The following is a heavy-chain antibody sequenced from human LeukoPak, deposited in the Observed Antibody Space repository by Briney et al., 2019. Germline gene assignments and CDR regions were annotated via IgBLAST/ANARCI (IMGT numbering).Heavy chain of an antibody. CDR1: GGSISSYY. Sequence: SETLSLTCTVSGGSISSYYWSWIRQPPGKGLEWIGYIYYSGSTNYNPSLKSRVTISVDTSKNQFSLKLSSVTAADTAVYYCARQLVRGVYDIDYWGQGTLVTVSS. CDR2: IYYSGST. V-gene: IGHV4-59*08. D-gene: IGHD3-10*01. J-gene: IGHJ4*02. CDR3: ARQLVRGVYDIDY.